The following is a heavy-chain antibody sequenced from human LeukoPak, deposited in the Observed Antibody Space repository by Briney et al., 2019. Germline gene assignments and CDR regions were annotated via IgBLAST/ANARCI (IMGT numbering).Heavy chain of an antibody. V-gene: IGHV3-23*01. D-gene: IGHD3-22*01. CDR2: ISGSGGST. J-gene: IGHJ3*02. CDR3: ASSPYYYDSSGYHPSAFDI. Sequence: PGGSLRLSCAASGFTFSSYGMSWVRQAPGKGLEWVSAISGSGGSTYYADSVKGRFTISRDNAKNSLYLQMNSLRAEDTAVYYCASSPYYYDSSGYHPSAFDIWGQGTMVTVSS. CDR1: GFTFSSYG.